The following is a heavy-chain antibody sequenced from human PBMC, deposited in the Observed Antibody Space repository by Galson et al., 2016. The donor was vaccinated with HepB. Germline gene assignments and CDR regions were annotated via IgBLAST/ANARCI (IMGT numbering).Heavy chain of an antibody. J-gene: IGHJ4*02. CDR3: AKVWGPLDY. D-gene: IGHD7-27*01. Sequence: LRLSCAASGDSISSGGYSWSWIRQPPGKGLERIGYIYHSGSTNYNPSLKSRVTISVDQSTNQFSLKLNSVTAADTAVYYCAKVWGPLDYWGQGILVTVSS. V-gene: IGHV4-30-2*01. CDR1: GDSISSGGYS. CDR2: IYHSGST.